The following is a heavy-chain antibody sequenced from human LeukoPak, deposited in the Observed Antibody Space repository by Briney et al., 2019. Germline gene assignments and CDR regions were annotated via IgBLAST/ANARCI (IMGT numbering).Heavy chain of an antibody. CDR2: INHSGST. V-gene: IGHV4-34*01. CDR1: GGSISSYY. J-gene: IGHJ4*02. D-gene: IGHD3-22*01. Sequence: PSETLSLTCTVSGGSISSYYWSWIRQPPGKGLEWIGEINHSGSTNYNPSLKSRVTISVDTSKNQFSLKLSSVTAADTAVYYCARSKVNKSVVVKGMAFDYWGQGTLVTVSS. CDR3: ARSKVNKSVVVKGMAFDY.